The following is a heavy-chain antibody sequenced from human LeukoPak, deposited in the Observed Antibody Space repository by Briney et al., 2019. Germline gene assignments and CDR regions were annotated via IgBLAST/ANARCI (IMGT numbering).Heavy chain of an antibody. J-gene: IGHJ4*02. Sequence: GGSLRLSCAASGFTVSRNYMNWVRLAPGKGLEWVAVIYSGGGTNYAGSVKGRFTISRDNSKNTLHLQLSSLRAEDTAIYYCAREVDYKIDYWGQGTLVTVSS. D-gene: IGHD4-11*01. CDR1: GFTVSRNY. CDR3: AREVDYKIDY. CDR2: IYSGGGT. V-gene: IGHV3-53*01.